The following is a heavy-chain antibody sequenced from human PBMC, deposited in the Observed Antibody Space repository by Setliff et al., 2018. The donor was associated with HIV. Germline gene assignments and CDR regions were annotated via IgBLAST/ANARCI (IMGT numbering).Heavy chain of an antibody. CDR1: GFTFSNYA. Sequence: GGSLRLSCAASGFTFSNYAIHWVRQAPGKGLEWVAVISYDGSNKYYADSVKGRFTLSRDNPKNTLYLQMDSLRSDDIAVYYCSRDGNSYYNFWSGNYYYYYMDVWGKGAMVTVSS. CDR3: SRDGNSYYNFWSGNYYYYYMDV. J-gene: IGHJ6*03. V-gene: IGHV3-30*04. D-gene: IGHD3-3*01. CDR2: ISYDGSNK.